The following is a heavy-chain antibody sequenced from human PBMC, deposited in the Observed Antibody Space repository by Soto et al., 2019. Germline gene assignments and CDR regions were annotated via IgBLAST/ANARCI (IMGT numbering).Heavy chain of an antibody. CDR1: SFIFTNYN. CDR2: ISYDGSTK. D-gene: IGHD4-17*01. J-gene: IGHJ4*02. Sequence: QLQLVESGGGVVQPGRSLRLSCSAFSFIFTNYNIHWVRQAPGKGLECVASISYDGSTKNYADSVKGRFTLSRDNSKNTVFLQMNNVRPEDTAVYYCARVQDYGDYGGAPYDSWGLGTLVTVSS. CDR3: ARVQDYGDYGGAPYDS. V-gene: IGHV3-30-3*01.